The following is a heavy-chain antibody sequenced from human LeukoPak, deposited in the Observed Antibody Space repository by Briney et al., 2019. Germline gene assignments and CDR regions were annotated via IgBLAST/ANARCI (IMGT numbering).Heavy chain of an antibody. CDR3: ARSSGYYGGDAFNI. J-gene: IGHJ3*02. D-gene: IGHD3-22*01. CDR1: GGSISSYY. CDR2: IYYSGST. Sequence: PSETLSLTCTVSGGSISSYYWSWIRQPPGKGLEWIGYIYYSGSTNYNPSLKSRVTISVDTPKNQFSLKLSSVTAADTAVYYCARSSGYYGGDAFNIWGQGTMVTVSS. V-gene: IGHV4-59*01.